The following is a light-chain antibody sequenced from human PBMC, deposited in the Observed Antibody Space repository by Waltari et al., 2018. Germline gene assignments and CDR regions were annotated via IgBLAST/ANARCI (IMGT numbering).Light chain of an antibody. J-gene: IGLJ3*02. Sequence: QSALTQPASVSGSPGQSITISCTGTSSDVGGYNYVSWYQQHPGKAPKLMIYEVSNRPSGVSNRFSGSKSGNTASLTISGLQAEDEADDYCSSYTSSSTWVFGGGTKLTVL. CDR1: SSDVGGYNY. CDR2: EVS. CDR3: SSYTSSSTWV. V-gene: IGLV2-14*01.